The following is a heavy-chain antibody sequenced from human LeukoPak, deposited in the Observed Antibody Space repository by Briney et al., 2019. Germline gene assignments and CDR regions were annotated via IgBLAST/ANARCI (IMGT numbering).Heavy chain of an antibody. J-gene: IGHJ5*02. V-gene: IGHV3-33*05. D-gene: IGHD3-22*01. Sequence: RSLRLSSAPSLVTPTIYAMHAVPRTPAKRLGRGSGISNQVSKKYYADSLKGRFTISRHNSKNTLYLQMTSLRAADTAVYYCARAPPDPYYYDSSGSGLDPWGQGTLVTVSS. CDR2: ISNQVSKK. CDR3: ARAPPDPYYYDSSGSGLDP. CDR1: LVTPTIYA.